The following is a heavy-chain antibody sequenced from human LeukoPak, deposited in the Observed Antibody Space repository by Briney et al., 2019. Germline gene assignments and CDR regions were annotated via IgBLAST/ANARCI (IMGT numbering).Heavy chain of an antibody. D-gene: IGHD3-9*01. CDR2: IYYSGST. V-gene: IGHV4-59*01. J-gene: IGHJ3*02. Sequence: PSETLSLTCTVSGGSISSYYWSWIRQPPGKGLEWIGYIYYSGSTNYNPSLKSRVTLSVDTSKNQFSLKLSSVTAADTAVYYCAREPLRYFDWLLPAFGAFDIWGQGTMVTVSS. CDR1: GGSISSYY. CDR3: AREPLRYFDWLLPAFGAFDI.